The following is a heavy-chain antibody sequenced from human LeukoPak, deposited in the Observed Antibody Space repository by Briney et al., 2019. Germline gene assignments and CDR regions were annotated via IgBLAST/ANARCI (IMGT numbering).Heavy chain of an antibody. CDR3: ARRPRSPYYYGSGSYYGWFDP. CDR1: GGSFSGYY. CDR2: INHSGST. Sequence: SETLSLTCAVYGGSFSGYYWSWIRQPPGEGLEWIGEINHSGSTNYNPSLKSRVTISVDTSKNQFSLKLSSVTAADTAVYYCARRPRSPYYYGSGSYYGWFDPWGQGTLVTVSS. V-gene: IGHV4-34*01. D-gene: IGHD3-10*01. J-gene: IGHJ5*02.